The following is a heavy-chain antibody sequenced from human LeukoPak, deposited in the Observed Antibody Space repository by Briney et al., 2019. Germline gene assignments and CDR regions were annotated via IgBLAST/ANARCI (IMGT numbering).Heavy chain of an antibody. V-gene: IGHV3-23*01. CDR3: AKCSATCYANAFDI. CDR2: ISGRGSDT. CDR1: GFTFSSYA. J-gene: IGHJ3*02. Sequence: GGSLRLSCAASGFTFSSYAMSWARQAPGKGLEGVSAISGRGSDTEYADSVKGRFTISRDNSKTTLYLQMSSLRVEDTAVYYCAKCSATCYANAFDIWGQGTMVTVSS. D-gene: IGHD2-2*01.